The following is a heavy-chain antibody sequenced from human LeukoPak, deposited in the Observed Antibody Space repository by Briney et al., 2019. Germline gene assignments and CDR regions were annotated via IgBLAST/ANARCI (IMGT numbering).Heavy chain of an antibody. V-gene: IGHV3-30*04. J-gene: IGHJ6*02. CDR1: GFTFSSYA. CDR2: ISYDGSNK. D-gene: IGHD2-2*01. CDR3: ASRYCSSTSCSETTYYYYGMDV. Sequence: GGSLRLSCAASGFTFSSYAMHWVRQAPGKRLEWVAVISYDGSNKYYADSVKGRFTISRDNSKNTLYLQMNSLRAEDTAVYYCASRYCSSTSCSETTYYYYGMDVWGQGTTVTVSS.